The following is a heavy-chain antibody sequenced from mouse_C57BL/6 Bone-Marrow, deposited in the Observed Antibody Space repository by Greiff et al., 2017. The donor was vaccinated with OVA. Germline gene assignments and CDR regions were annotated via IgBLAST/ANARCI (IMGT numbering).Heavy chain of an antibody. J-gene: IGHJ1*03. CDR3: ARDWDYWYFDV. Sequence: QVQLQQPGAELVKPGASVKLSCKASGYTFTSYWMHWVKQRPGQGLEWIGLIHPNSGSTNYNEKFKSKATLTVDKSSSPAYMQLSSLTSEVSAVYYGARDWDYWYFDVWGTGTTVTVSS. V-gene: IGHV1-64*01. CDR2: IHPNSGST. CDR1: GYTFTSYW. D-gene: IGHD4-1*01.